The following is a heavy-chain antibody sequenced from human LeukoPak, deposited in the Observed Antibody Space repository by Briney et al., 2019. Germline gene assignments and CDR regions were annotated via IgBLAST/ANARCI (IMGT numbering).Heavy chain of an antibody. J-gene: IGHJ5*02. V-gene: IGHV1-18*01. CDR1: GFSFTTDG. CDR3: ARAKWFGELFGGVWFDP. D-gene: IGHD3-10*01. CDR2: INAYNGNT. Sequence: ASVKVSCKASGFSFTTDGISWVRQAPGQGLEWMGWINAYNGNTNYAQKLQGRVTMTTDTSTSTAYMELRSLRSDDTAVYYCARAKWFGELFGGVWFDPWGQGTLVTVSS.